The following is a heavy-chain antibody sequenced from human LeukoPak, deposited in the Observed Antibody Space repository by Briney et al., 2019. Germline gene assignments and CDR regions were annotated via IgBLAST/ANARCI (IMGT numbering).Heavy chain of an antibody. J-gene: IGHJ4*02. CDR2: IYYSGST. D-gene: IGHD2-2*01. Sequence: SETLSLTCTVSGGSISSSSYYWGWIRQPPGQGLEWIGSIYYSGSTYYDPSLKSRVTISVDTTKNQFSLKLSSVTAADTAVYYCARGYCSSTSCYTFDYWGQGTLVTVSS. V-gene: IGHV4-39*01. CDR3: ARGYCSSTSCYTFDY. CDR1: GGSISSSSYY.